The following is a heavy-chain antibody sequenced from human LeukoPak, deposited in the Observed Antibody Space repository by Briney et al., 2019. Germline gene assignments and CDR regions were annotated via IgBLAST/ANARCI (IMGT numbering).Heavy chain of an antibody. J-gene: IGHJ4*02. D-gene: IGHD6-19*01. CDR1: GFTFSSYA. CDR2: ISYDGSNK. V-gene: IGHV3-30-3*01. Sequence: PGGSLRLSCAASGFTFSSYAMHWVRQAPGKGLEWVAVISYDGSNKYYADSVKGRFTISRDNSKNTLYLQMNSLRAEDTAVYYCAREQGQWLALDYWGQGTLVTVSS. CDR3: AREQGQWLALDY.